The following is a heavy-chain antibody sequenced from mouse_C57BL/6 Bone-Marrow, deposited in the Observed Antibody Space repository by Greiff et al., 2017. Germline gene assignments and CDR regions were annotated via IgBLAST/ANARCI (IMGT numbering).Heavy chain of an antibody. Sequence: VQLQQSGPELVKPGASVKISCKASGYTFTDYYMNWVKQSHGKSLEWIGDINPNNGGTSYNQKFKGKATLTVDKSSSTAYMALRSLTSEYSAVYYCAREDWSWGQGTTLTVSS. CDR3: AREDWS. CDR2: INPNNGGT. V-gene: IGHV1-26*01. J-gene: IGHJ2*01. CDR1: GYTFTDYY.